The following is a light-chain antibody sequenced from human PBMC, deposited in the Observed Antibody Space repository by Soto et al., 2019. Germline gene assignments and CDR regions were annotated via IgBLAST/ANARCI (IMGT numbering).Light chain of an antibody. CDR3: QQRGNWPPLT. J-gene: IGKJ4*01. CDR1: QNIRSH. V-gene: IGKV3-11*01. Sequence: ILMTRSPATLSVSPGERVTLSGRPSQNIRSHLSCFLQRPGQASRLLMYDAIIRAAGVPARLSGSGSGTHFTLTINSMEPEDFAVYYCQQRGNWPPLTFGGGTKVDIK. CDR2: DAI.